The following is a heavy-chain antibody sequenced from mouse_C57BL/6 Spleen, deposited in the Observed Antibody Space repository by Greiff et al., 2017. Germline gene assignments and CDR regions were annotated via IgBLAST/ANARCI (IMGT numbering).Heavy chain of an antibody. CDR2: IYPSDSET. Sequence: QVQLQQPGAELVRPGSSVKLSCKASGYTFTSYWMDWVKQRPGQGLEWIGNIYPSDSETHYNQKFKDKATLTVDKSSSTAYMQLSSLTSEDSAVYYGARGLTGRAGFAYWGQGTLVTVSA. D-gene: IGHD4-1*01. CDR1: GYTFTSYW. J-gene: IGHJ3*01. V-gene: IGHV1-61*01. CDR3: ARGLTGRAGFAY.